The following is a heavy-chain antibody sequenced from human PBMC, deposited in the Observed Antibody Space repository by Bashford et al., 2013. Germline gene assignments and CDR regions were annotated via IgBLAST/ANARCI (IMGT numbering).Heavy chain of an antibody. CDR2: INPNSGGT. V-gene: IGHV1-2*02. CDR3: ARSEGVYGDYDLHYFDY. D-gene: IGHD4-17*01. J-gene: IGHJ4*02. Sequence: WVRQAPGQGLEWMGWINPNSGGTNYAQKFQGRVTMTRDTSISTAYMELSRLRSDDTAVYYCARSEGVYGDYDLHYFDYWGQGTLVTVSS.